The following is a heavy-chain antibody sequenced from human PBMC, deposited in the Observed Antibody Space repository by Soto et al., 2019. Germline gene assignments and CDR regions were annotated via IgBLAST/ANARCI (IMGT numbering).Heavy chain of an antibody. CDR3: GRDQSGIGYYVDWFDP. V-gene: IGHV1-3*01. D-gene: IGHD3-10*02. J-gene: IGHJ5*02. CDR1: GYTFNSHA. CDR2: INAGNGNT. Sequence: ASVKVSCKASGYTFNSHAIHWVRQAPGQRPEWLGWINAGNGNTYYSEKFEGRATFTRDTAATTVNMELTSLTSEDTAIYYCGRDQSGIGYYVDWFDPWGQGTLVTVSS.